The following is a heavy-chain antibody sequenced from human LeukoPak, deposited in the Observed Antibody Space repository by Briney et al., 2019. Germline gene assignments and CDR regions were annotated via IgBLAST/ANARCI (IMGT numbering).Heavy chain of an antibody. Sequence: SETLSLTCIVSGDSVSGYYWNWIRQPPGKGLEWIGYTHHSGNTLYNPSLKSRVTTSVDTSKNQFSLSLSSVTAADTAVYYCARMSTPPLDWFDPWGQGTLVTVSS. D-gene: IGHD5/OR15-5a*01. CDR3: ARMSTPPLDWFDP. CDR1: GDSVSGYY. J-gene: IGHJ5*02. CDR2: THHSGNT. V-gene: IGHV4-59*02.